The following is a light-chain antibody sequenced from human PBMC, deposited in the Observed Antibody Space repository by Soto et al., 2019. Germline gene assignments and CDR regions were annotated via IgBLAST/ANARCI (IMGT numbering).Light chain of an antibody. CDR2: EVT. CDR1: SGDIGSYNR. V-gene: IGLV2-14*01. CDR3: SSYTNINTRACV. Sequence: QSALTQPASVSGSPGQSITISCTGTSGDIGSYNRVSWYQQHPGKAPKLIIYEVTDRPSGVSNPFSGSKSGNTASLTISGLQAEDDAEYYCSSYTNINTRACVFGTGTKLTVL. J-gene: IGLJ1*01.